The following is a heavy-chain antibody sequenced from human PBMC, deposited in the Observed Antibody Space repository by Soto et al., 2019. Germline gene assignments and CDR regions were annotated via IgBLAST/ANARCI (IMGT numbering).Heavy chain of an antibody. D-gene: IGHD5-12*01. J-gene: IGHJ4*02. CDR3: ARAGGYDPYYFDY. Sequence: LQLQESGPGLVKPSETLSLTCTVSGGSISSSSYYWGWIRQPPGKGLEWIGSIYYSGSTYYNPSLKSRVTISVDTSKNQFSLKLSSVTAADTAVYYCARAGGYDPYYFDYWGQGTLVTVSS. V-gene: IGHV4-39*01. CDR1: GGSISSSSYY. CDR2: IYYSGST.